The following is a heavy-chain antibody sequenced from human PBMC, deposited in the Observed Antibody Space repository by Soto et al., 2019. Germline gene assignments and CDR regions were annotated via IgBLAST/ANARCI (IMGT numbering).Heavy chain of an antibody. J-gene: IGHJ3*01. D-gene: IGHD1-26*01. CDR3: ASGRWPQLPTL. CDR2: IYHSGST. Sequence: SETLSLTCAVSGGSISSGGYSWSWIRQPPGKGLEWIGYIYHSGSTYYNPSLKSRVTISLDTSKNHFSLKLYSVTAADTAVYYCASGRWPQLPTLWGQGTMVTVSS. CDR1: GGSISSGGYS. V-gene: IGHV4-30-2*01.